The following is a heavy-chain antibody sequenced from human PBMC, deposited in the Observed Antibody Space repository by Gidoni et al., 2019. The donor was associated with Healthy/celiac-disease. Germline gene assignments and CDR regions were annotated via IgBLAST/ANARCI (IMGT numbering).Heavy chain of an antibody. CDR2: MNPNSGNT. Sequence: QVQLVQSGAEVKKPGASVKVSCKASGYPSTNYDINWVRQATGQGLEWMGWMNPNSGNTGYEQKFQGRVTMTMNTSISTAYMELSSLISEDAAVYYCARPILSGHSGYATWGQGTLVTVSS. J-gene: IGHJ5*02. CDR1: GYPSTNYD. CDR3: ARPILSGHSGYAT. V-gene: IGHV1-8*01. D-gene: IGHD5-12*01.